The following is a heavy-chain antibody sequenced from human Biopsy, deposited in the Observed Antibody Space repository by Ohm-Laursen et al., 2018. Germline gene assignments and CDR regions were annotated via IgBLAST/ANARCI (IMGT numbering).Heavy chain of an antibody. CDR2: FDREERKT. Sequence: SSVKVSCKVSGYTLTELSIHWVRQTGGKGLEWMGGFDREERKTVYAEKFQGRVTMTEDTSTDTVYMEVTSLRSDDTAVYYCATGPYYGTRFYYNVRPFDFWGQGTLVTVSS. CDR1: GYTLTELS. J-gene: IGHJ4*02. D-gene: IGHD3-10*01. V-gene: IGHV1-24*01. CDR3: ATGPYYGTRFYYNVRPFDF.